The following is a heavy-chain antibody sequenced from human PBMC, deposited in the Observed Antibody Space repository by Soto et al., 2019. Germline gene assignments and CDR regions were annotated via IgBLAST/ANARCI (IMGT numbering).Heavy chain of an antibody. CDR3: ARATDILTGYFISY. CDR1: GYTFTSYG. J-gene: IGHJ4*02. CDR2: ISAYNGNT. Sequence: ASVKVSCKASGYTFTSYGISWVRQAHGQGLEWMGWISAYNGNTNYAQKLQGRVTMTTDTSTSTAYMELRSLRSDDTAVYYCARATDILTGYFISYWGQGTLVTVSS. V-gene: IGHV1-18*01. D-gene: IGHD3-9*01.